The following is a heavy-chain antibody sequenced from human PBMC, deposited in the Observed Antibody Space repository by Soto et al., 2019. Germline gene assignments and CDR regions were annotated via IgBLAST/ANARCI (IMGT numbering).Heavy chain of an antibody. CDR1: DGSISSSSYY. D-gene: IGHD5-18*01. Sequence: PSETLSLTCTVSDGSISSSSYYWGWIRQPPGKGLEWIGTIYYSGSTYYNLSLESRVTISVDTSRNQFSLKLSSVTAADTAVYYCARRSYAARSHFDYWGQGTLVTVSS. J-gene: IGHJ4*02. V-gene: IGHV4-39*01. CDR3: ARRSYAARSHFDY. CDR2: IYYSGST.